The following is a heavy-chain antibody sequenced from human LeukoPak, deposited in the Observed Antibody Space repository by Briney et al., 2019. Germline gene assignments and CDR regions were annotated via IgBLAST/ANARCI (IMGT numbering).Heavy chain of an antibody. J-gene: IGHJ5*02. CDR3: ARAAGYYDSSGSQTPWFDP. D-gene: IGHD3-22*01. CDR1: GGSISSYY. V-gene: IGHV4-4*07. CDR2: IYTSGST. Sequence: SETLSLTCTVSGGSISSYYWSWIRQPAGKGLEWIGRIYTSGSTNYNPSLKSRVTMSVDTSKNQFSLKLSSVTAADTAVYYCARAAGYYDSSGSQTPWFDPRGQGTLVTVSS.